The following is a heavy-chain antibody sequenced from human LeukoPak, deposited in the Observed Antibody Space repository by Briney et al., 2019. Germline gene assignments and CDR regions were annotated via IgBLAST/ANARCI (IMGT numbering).Heavy chain of an antibody. CDR1: GFTFSNAW. J-gene: IGHJ6*03. CDR2: IKSKTDGGTT. CDR3: TTDPSSIAARPYYYYMDV. D-gene: IGHD6-6*01. V-gene: IGHV3-15*01. Sequence: PGGSLRLSCAASGFTFSNAWMSWVRQAPGKGLEWVGRIKSKTDGGTTDYAAPVKGRFTISRDDSKNTLYLQMNSLKTEDTAVYYCTTDPSSIAARPYYYYMDVWGKGTTVTVSS.